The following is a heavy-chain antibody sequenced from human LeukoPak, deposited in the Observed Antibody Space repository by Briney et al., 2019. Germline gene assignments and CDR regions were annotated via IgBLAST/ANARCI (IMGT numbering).Heavy chain of an antibody. J-gene: IGHJ4*02. CDR3: AKSDYGAKGY. CDR1: RGTFHNYA. CDR2: IVPVYGVT. V-gene: IGHV1-69*05. Sequence: ASVKVSCKASRGTFHNYAISWVRQAPGQGLEWMGGIVPVYGVTNYAQKFQGRVTIITDESTTTAYMELGSLRSEDTAVYYCAKSDYGAKGYWGQGTLVTVSS. D-gene: IGHD4-17*01.